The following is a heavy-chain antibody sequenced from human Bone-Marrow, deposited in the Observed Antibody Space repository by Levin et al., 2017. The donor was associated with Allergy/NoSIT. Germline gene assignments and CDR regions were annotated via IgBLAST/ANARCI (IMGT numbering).Heavy chain of an antibody. CDR1: GGSIIRSINY. CDR2: VSYRGTT. CDR3: AQSSGYYYDDSFSH. Sequence: PSETLSLTCTLSGGSIIRSINYWGWIRHPPGKGLEWIGSVSYRGTTYYNPSLKSRVSISVDTSKDQFSLSLSSVTAADTAVYYCAQSSGYYYDDSFSHWGQGTLVTVYS. J-gene: IGHJ4*02. V-gene: IGHV4-39*01. D-gene: IGHD3-22*01.